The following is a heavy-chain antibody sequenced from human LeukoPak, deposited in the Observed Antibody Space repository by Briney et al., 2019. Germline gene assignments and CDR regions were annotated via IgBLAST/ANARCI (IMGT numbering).Heavy chain of an antibody. CDR1: GDSISSRSYY. Sequence: SETLSLTCTVSGDSISSRSYYWGWIRQPPGKGLEWIGSIYYSGSTYYNPSLKSRVTISVNTSKNQFSLKLSSVTAADTAVYYCAKDGAGRRWLQQTFDYWGQGTLVTVSS. V-gene: IGHV4-39*07. D-gene: IGHD5-24*01. CDR2: IYYSGST. J-gene: IGHJ4*02. CDR3: AKDGAGRRWLQQTFDY.